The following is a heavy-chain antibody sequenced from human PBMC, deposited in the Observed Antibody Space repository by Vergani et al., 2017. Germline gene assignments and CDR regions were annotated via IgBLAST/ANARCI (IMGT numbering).Heavy chain of an antibody. D-gene: IGHD2-15*01. Sequence: QVQLQESGPGLVKPSETLYLTCTGSNDSVSNTFYYWGWIRQTPGKGLEWIGSISHSGYTFYSPSLKSRVSMSVDTSKNQFSLRVNSVTAADTAVYYCVRAPWESGGPYFGCWGRGTLVGVSS. J-gene: IGHJ4*02. V-gene: IGHV4-39*07. CDR2: ISHSGYT. CDR1: NDSVSNTFYY. CDR3: VRAPWESGGPYFGC.